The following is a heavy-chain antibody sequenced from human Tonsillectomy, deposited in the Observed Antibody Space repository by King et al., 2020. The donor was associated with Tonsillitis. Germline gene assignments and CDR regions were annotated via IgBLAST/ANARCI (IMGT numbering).Heavy chain of an antibody. J-gene: IGHJ3*02. D-gene: IGHD2-2*01. CDR3: ARDDEDIVVVPAAFGAFDI. Sequence: VQLVESGGGVVQPGRSLRLSCAASGFTFSSYAMHWVRQAPGKGLEWVAVISYDGSNKYYADSVKGRFTISRDNSKNTLYLQMNSLRAEDTAVYYCARDDEDIVVVPAAFGAFDIWGQGTMVTVSS. CDR1: GFTFSSYA. V-gene: IGHV3-30*01. CDR2: ISYDGSNK.